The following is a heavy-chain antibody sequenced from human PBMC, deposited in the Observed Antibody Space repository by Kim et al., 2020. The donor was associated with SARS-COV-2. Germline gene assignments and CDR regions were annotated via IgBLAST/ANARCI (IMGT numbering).Heavy chain of an antibody. J-gene: IGHJ6*02. V-gene: IGHV3-23*01. Sequence: GGSLRLSCAASGFTFSSYAMSWVRQAPGKGLEWVSAISGSGGSTYYADSVKGRFTISRDNSKNTLYLQMNSLRAEDTAVYYCAKDGKDFGVVIPFYYYGMDVWGQGTTVTVSS. CDR2: ISGSGGST. D-gene: IGHD3-3*01. CDR3: AKDGKDFGVVIPFYYYGMDV. CDR1: GFTFSSYA.